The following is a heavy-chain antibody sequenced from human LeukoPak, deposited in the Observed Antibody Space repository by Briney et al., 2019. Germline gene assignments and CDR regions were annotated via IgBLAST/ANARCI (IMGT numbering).Heavy chain of an antibody. J-gene: IGHJ3*02. D-gene: IGHD2-15*01. CDR2: IYYSGST. CDR3: ATVGYCSGGSCYEVAFDI. V-gene: IGHV4-39*01. Sequence: PSETLSLTCTVSGGSISSSSYYWGWIRQPPGKGLEWIGGIYYSGSTYYNPSLMGRVTISVDTSKNQFSLKVRSVTAADTAVYYCATVGYCSGGSCYEVAFDIWGQGTMVTVSS. CDR1: GGSISSSSYY.